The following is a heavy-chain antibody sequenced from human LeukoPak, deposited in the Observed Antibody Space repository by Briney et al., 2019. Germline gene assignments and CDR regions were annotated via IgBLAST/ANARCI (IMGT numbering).Heavy chain of an antibody. J-gene: IGHJ3*02. CDR1: GGSISSGGYY. V-gene: IGHV4-31*03. Sequence: SETLSLTSTVSGGSISSGGYYWSWIRQHPGKGLEWIGYIYYSGSTYYNPSLKSRVTISVGTSKNQFSLKLSSVTAADTAVYYCARLPVYDILTGYQNDAFDIWGQGIMVTVSS. CDR2: IYYSGST. D-gene: IGHD3-9*01. CDR3: ARLPVYDILTGYQNDAFDI.